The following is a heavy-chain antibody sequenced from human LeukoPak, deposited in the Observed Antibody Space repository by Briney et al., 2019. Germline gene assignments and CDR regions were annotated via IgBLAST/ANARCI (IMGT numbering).Heavy chain of an antibody. Sequence: GGSLRLSCAASGFTFSDFAMSWVRQAPGKGLEWVSGTIGSGATTFYADSVKGRFTISRDNSKNTLFLQMNSPRAPDTPTYYCAKKEGDTYASWYVDAGGKETTVSVPS. CDR2: TIGSGATT. CDR3: AKKEGDTYASWYVDA. J-gene: IGHJ6*03. D-gene: IGHD2-21*02. V-gene: IGHV3-23*01. CDR1: GFTFSDFA.